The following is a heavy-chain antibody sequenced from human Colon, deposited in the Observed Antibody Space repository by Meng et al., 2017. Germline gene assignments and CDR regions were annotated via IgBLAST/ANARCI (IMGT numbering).Heavy chain of an antibody. D-gene: IGHD3-10*01. CDR3: AGGFASGSYWEY. CDR1: GDSVSSDSAV. V-gene: IGHV6-1*01. J-gene: IGHJ4*02. CDR2: TYYRSKWYN. Sequence: SQTLSLTCAISGDSVSSDSAVWNWIRQSPSRGLEWLGRTYYRSKWYNHYAVSVKSRITINQDTSKNQFSLHLNSVTPEDTAVYYCAGGFASGSYWEYWGQGTLDTVSS.